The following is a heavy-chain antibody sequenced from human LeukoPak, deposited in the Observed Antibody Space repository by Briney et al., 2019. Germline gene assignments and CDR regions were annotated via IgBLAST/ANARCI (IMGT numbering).Heavy chain of an antibody. D-gene: IGHD2-2*02. CDR2: TYGSGYT. CDR3: ARLGYCSSTSCYIFRRVDY. V-gene: IGHV4-59*12. J-gene: IGHJ4*02. Sequence: PSETLSLTCTVSGGSISGWYWSWIRQPPGKGLEWIGYTYGSGYTNYNPSLKSRVTMSIDTSKNHFSLKLTSVTAADTAMYYCARLGYCSSTSCYIFRRVDYWGQGTLVTVSS. CDR1: GGSISGWY.